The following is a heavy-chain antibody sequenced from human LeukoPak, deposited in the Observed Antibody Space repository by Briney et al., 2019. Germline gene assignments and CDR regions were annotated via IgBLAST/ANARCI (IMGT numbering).Heavy chain of an antibody. D-gene: IGHD4-17*01. CDR2: FYVTGST. V-gene: IGHV4-61*02. CDR1: GVSISMGYY. Sequence: SETLSLTCNVSGVSISMGYYWSWIRQPAGKAPEWIGRFYVTGSTDYSPSLKSRVTISADTTKNQLSLRLTSVTAADTAVYYCAREASTANWFDPWGQGTLVTVSS. CDR3: AREASTANWFDP. J-gene: IGHJ5*02.